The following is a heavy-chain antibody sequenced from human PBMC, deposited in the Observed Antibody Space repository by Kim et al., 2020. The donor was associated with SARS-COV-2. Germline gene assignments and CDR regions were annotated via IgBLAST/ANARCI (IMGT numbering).Heavy chain of an antibody. CDR2: IDCGNGDT. Sequence: ASVKVSCKTSGHTFTEDSIHWVRQAPGQRLEWMGGIDCGNGDTIYSQKFQGRVTFTTDTSASTGYMELSSLTSEDSAVYYCLGGYYFDYWGQGTLSPSPQ. V-gene: IGHV1-3*01. CDR1: GHTFTEDS. D-gene: IGHD2-15*01. CDR3: LGGYYFDY. J-gene: IGHJ4*02.